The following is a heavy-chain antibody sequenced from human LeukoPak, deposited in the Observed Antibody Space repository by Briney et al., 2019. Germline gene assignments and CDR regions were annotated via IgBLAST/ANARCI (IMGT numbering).Heavy chain of an antibody. J-gene: IGHJ6*03. Sequence: QTGGPLRLSCAPSGFPFSSYEINWARQAPGRGLEWVSYISSSGSTIYYADSVKGRFTISRDNAKTSLYLQMNSLRAVDTAVYYCAELGITMIGGVWGKGTTVTIPS. CDR3: AELGITMIGGV. CDR1: GFPFSSYE. V-gene: IGHV3-48*03. CDR2: ISSSGSTI. D-gene: IGHD3-10*02.